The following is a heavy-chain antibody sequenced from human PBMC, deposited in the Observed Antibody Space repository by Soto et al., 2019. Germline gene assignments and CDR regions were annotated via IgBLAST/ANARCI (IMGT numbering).Heavy chain of an antibody. CDR2: INSDGSST. CDR1: GFSFSSYW. D-gene: IGHD5-18*01. V-gene: IGHV3-74*01. CDR3: AKVDTAMVIFDY. J-gene: IGHJ4*02. Sequence: AGGSLRLSCAASGFSFSSYWMHWVRQAPGKGLVWVSRINSDGSSTSYADSVKGRFTISRDNSKNTLYLQMSSLRADDTAVYYCAKVDTAMVIFDYWGQGTLVTVSS.